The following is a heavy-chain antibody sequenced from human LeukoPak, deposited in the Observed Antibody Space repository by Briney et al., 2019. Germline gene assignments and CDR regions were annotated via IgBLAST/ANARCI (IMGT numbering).Heavy chain of an antibody. CDR3: ARAATSAYSTRTGDYYYYYSMDV. V-gene: IGHV3-13*04. Sequence: GGSLRLSCTASGFTVSSDYMSWVRQATGKGLEWVSVIGSAGDTYYPGSVKGRFTISRENAKSSVYLQMNSLRAGDTAVYFCARAATSAYSTRTGDYYYYYSMDVWGQGTTVTVSS. D-gene: IGHD6-13*01. CDR1: GFTVSSDY. CDR2: IGSAGDT. J-gene: IGHJ6*02.